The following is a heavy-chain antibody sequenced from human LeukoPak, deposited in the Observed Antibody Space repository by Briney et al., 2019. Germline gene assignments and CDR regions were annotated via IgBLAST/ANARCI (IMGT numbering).Heavy chain of an antibody. D-gene: IGHD2-8*01. CDR3: ARDRRMVYAPYFDY. CDR2: IGAYNGNT. J-gene: IGHJ4*02. V-gene: IGHV1-18*01. Sequence: ASVKVSCKASGYTFTSYGISWVRQAPGQGLEWMGWIGAYNGNTNYAQKLQGRVTMTTDTSTSTAYMELRSLRSDDTAVYYCARDRRMVYAPYFDYWGQGTLVTVSS. CDR1: GYTFTSYG.